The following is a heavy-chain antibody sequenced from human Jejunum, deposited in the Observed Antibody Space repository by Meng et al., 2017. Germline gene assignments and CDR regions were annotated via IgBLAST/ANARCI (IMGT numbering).Heavy chain of an antibody. D-gene: IGHD3-10*01. V-gene: IGHV4-34*01. CDR1: GDPFSGYH. CDR2: MSYSGST. J-gene: IGHJ5*02. CDR3: ARDEWFGRYWGVWFDP. Sequence: QVHLQQWGAGPLKPSETLSLISAVYGDPFSGYHRNSIRQPPGKGLEWIGTMSYSGSTYFNPSLKSRITISTDTSKNQFSLKLNSVTAADTAVYYCARDEWFGRYWGVWFDPWGQGTLVTVSS.